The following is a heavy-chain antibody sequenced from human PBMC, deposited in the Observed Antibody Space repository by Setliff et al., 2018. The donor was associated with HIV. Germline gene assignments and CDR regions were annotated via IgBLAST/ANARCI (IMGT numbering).Heavy chain of an antibody. CDR1: GYSFTNFW. D-gene: IGHD6-19*01. V-gene: IGHV5-51*01. Sequence: GESLKISCKGYGYSFTNFWIGWVRQMPGKGLEWMGIFYPGDFDTRYRPSFEGQVTMSGDKSTSTAYLQWSSLKDADTAMYYCARHFSVAGDAFDIWGQGTMGTVSS. CDR2: FYPGDFDT. CDR3: ARHFSVAGDAFDI. J-gene: IGHJ3*02.